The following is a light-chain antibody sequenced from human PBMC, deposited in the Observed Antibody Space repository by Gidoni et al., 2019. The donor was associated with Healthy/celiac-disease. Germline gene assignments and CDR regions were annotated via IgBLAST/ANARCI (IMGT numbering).Light chain of an antibody. CDR2: DVS. J-gene: IGLJ2*01. Sequence: QSALTQPRSVSGSPGQSVTISCTGTSSDVGGYNYVSWYQQHPGKAPKLLIYDVSKRPSAVPDRFSGSKSGNTASLTISGLQAEDEADYYCCSYAGSYTSHVVFGGGTKLTVL. V-gene: IGLV2-11*01. CDR1: SSDVGGYNY. CDR3: CSYAGSYTSHVV.